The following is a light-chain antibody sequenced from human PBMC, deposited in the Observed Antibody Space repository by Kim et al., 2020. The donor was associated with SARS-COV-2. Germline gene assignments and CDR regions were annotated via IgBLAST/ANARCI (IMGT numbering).Light chain of an antibody. V-gene: IGKV3-15*01. CDR2: DAS. Sequence: SVSPGERATLSCRASQSVSTNLVWYQQRPGPAPRLLIYDASTRATGIPARFSGSGSGTEFTLTISSLQSEDFAVYYCQQYNNFRTFGQGTKVDIK. CDR3: QQYNNFRT. CDR1: QSVSTN. J-gene: IGKJ1*01.